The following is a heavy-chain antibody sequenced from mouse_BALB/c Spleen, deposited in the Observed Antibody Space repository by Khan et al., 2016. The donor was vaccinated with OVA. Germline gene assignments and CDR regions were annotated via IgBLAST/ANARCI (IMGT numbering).Heavy chain of an antibody. V-gene: IGHV1-4*01. Sequence: QVQLQQSGAELARPGASVKMSCKASGYTFTSYTMHWVKQRPGQGLEWIGYINPSSGYTNYNQKFKDKATLTADKSSSTAYMQLSSLTSEDSAVYYCARSKVYGSSPAWFAYWGQGTLVTVSA. CDR3: ARSKVYGSSPAWFAY. CDR1: GYTFTSYT. CDR2: INPSSGYT. J-gene: IGHJ3*01. D-gene: IGHD1-1*01.